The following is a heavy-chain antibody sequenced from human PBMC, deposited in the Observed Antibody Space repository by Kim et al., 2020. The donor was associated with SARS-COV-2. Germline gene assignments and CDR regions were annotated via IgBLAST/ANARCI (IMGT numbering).Heavy chain of an antibody. CDR2: ISSSSSYI. J-gene: IGHJ5*02. CDR3: ARGPSWGIVVVPAAAFDP. CDR1: GFTFSSYS. V-gene: IGHV3-21*01. D-gene: IGHD2-2*01. Sequence: GGSLRLSCAASGFTFSSYSMNWVRQAPGKGLEWVSSISSSSSYIYYADSVKGRFTISRDNAKNSLYLQMNSLRAEDTAVYYCARGPSWGIVVVPAAAFDPWGPGTLVTVSS.